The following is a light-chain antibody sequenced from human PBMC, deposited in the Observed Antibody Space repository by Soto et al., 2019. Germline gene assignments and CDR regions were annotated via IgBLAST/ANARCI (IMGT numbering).Light chain of an antibody. CDR1: RSDVGSYNL. CDR3: CSYAADVV. CDR2: EGS. V-gene: IGLV2-23*01. J-gene: IGLJ2*01. Sequence: QSALTQPASVSGSPGQSITISCTGTRSDVGSYNLVSWYQQHPGKAPKLMIYEGSKRPSGVSNRFSGSKSGNTASLTISGLQAEDEADYYCCSYAADVVFGGGTKLTVL.